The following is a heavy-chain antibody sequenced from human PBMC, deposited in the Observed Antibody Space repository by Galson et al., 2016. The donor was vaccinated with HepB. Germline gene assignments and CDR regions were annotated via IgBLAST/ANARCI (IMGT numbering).Heavy chain of an antibody. CDR1: GFTVSSNY. J-gene: IGHJ4*02. D-gene: IGHD6-13*01. CDR3: VRLRWSRDDSEEDY. V-gene: IGHV3-66*01. CDR2: IYSGGSAK. Sequence: SLRLSCAVSGFTVSSNYMSWVRQAPGKGLEWVSVIYSGGSAKYYLDSVKGRFTISRDNAEHSVHLQMKSLRVEDTAVYYCVRLRWSRDDSEEDYWGQGTLVTVST.